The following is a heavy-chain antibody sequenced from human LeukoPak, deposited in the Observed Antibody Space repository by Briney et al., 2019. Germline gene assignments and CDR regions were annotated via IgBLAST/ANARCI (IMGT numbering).Heavy chain of an antibody. CDR2: IYTSGST. CDR1: GGSISSYY. CDR3: ARHGGGWELLYYYYYGMDV. Sequence: SETLSLTCTVSGGSISSYYWSWIRQPAGKGLEWIGRIYTSGSTNYNPSLKSRVTMSVDTSKNQFSLKLSSVTAADTAVYYRARHGGGWELLYYYYYGMDVWGQGTTVTVSS. V-gene: IGHV4-4*07. D-gene: IGHD1-26*01. J-gene: IGHJ6*02.